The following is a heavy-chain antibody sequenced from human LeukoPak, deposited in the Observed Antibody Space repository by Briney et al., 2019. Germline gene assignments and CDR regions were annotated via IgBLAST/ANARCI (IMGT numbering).Heavy chain of an antibody. CDR2: IYYSGST. CDR3: ASYRGYSSGWYGPDY. J-gene: IGHJ4*02. Sequence: SETLSLTCTVSGGSISSSSYYWGWIRQPPGKGLEWIGSIYYSGSTYYNPSLKSRVTISVDTSKNQFSLKLSSVTAADTAVYYCASYRGYSSGWYGPDYWGQGTLVTVSS. D-gene: IGHD6-19*01. CDR1: GGSISSSSYY. V-gene: IGHV4-39*07.